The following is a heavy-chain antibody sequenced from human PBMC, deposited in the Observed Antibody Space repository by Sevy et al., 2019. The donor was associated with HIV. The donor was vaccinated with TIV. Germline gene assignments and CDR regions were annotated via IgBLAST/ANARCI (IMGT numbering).Heavy chain of an antibody. Sequence: GGSLRLSCAASGFTFSSYAMHWVRQAPGKGLEWVAVISHDGSNKYYADSVKGRFTISRDNSKNTLYLQMNSLRAEDTAVYYCARDGDIVVVVGASALFDYWGQGILVTVSS. CDR3: ARDGDIVVVVGASALFDY. V-gene: IGHV3-30*04. CDR2: ISHDGSNK. D-gene: IGHD2-15*01. J-gene: IGHJ4*02. CDR1: GFTFSSYA.